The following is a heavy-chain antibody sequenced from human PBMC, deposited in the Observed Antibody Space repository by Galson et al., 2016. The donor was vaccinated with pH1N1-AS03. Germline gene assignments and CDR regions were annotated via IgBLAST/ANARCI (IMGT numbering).Heavy chain of an antibody. V-gene: IGHV4-61*08. D-gene: IGHD6-19*01. CDR3: AGGGGWLTDN. CDR1: GGSVRSGVPY. Sequence: SETLSLTCTVSGGSVRSGVPYCSLIRLPPGKGLEWIGNIHHSGTTNYNPSLTSRVTIEVDTSTNQFSLRLSSVTAADTALYYCAGGGGWLTDNWGQGTLVTVSS. CDR2: IHHSGTT. J-gene: IGHJ4*02.